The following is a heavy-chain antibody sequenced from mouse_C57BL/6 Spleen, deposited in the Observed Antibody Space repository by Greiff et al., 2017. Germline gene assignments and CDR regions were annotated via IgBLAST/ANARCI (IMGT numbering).Heavy chain of an antibody. CDR3: ASITTVVATRAMDY. V-gene: IGHV5-6*01. J-gene: IGHJ4*01. D-gene: IGHD1-1*01. Sequence: EVQGVESGGDLVKPGGSLKLSCAASGFTFSSYGMSWVRQTPDKRLEWVATISSGGSYTYYQDSVKGRVTITRDNAKNTLYLQMSSLKSEDTAMYYCASITTVVATRAMDYWGQGTSVTVSS. CDR1: GFTFSSYG. CDR2: ISSGGSYT.